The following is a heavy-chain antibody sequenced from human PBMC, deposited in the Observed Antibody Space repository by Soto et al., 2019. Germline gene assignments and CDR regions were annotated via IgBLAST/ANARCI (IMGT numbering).Heavy chain of an antibody. D-gene: IGHD6-6*01. J-gene: IGHJ4*02. Sequence: EVQLWESGGGLVQPGGSLRLSCAASGFIFNNYAMTWVRQGPGKGLEWVSAISANGGGTYYTDSVKGRFTISRDNSKNMLYLKMNSLRAEDTAIYYCAKAPYSSSPDFDYWGQGALVTVSS. CDR3: AKAPYSSSPDFDY. V-gene: IGHV3-23*01. CDR2: ISANGGGT. CDR1: GFIFNNYA.